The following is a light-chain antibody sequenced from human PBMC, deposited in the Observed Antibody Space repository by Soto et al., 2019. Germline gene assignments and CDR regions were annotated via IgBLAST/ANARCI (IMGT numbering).Light chain of an antibody. J-gene: IGKJ1*01. V-gene: IGKV1-5*03. CDR3: QQYKSYSRT. Sequence: DIQMTQSPSTLSASVGDRITITCRASQSISSSLAWYQQKPGKAPKLLIYKASSLQSGVPSRFGGTGSGTEFTLTISSLQTDDCATYYCQQYKSYSRTFGQGTKVEI. CDR2: KAS. CDR1: QSISSS.